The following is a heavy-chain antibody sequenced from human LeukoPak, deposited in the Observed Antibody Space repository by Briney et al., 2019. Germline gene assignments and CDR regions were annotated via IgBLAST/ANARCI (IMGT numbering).Heavy chain of an antibody. CDR1: GGSISSSSYY. D-gene: IGHD3-22*01. Sequence: PSETLSLTCTVSGGSISSSSYYWGWIRQPPGKGLEWIGSIYYSGSTYYNPSLKSRVTISVDTSKNQFSLKLSSVTAADTAVYYCARGEKGYYDSSGYSPDYWGQGTLVTVSS. CDR3: ARGEKGYYDSSGYSPDY. V-gene: IGHV4-39*07. J-gene: IGHJ4*02. CDR2: IYYSGST.